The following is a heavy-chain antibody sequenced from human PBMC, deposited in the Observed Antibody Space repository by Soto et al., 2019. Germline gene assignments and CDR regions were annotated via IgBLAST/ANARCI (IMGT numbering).Heavy chain of an antibody. CDR2: IWYDGSNK. V-gene: IGHV3-33*01. J-gene: IGHJ4*02. CDR1: GFTFSSYG. CDR3: ATLGPYGGYDY. Sequence: QPGGSLRLSCAASGFTFSSYGMHWVRQAPGKGLEWVVVIWYDGSNKYYADSVKGRFTISRDNSKNTLYLQMNSLRAEDTAVYYCATLGPYGGYDYWGQGTLVTVSS. D-gene: IGHD5-12*01.